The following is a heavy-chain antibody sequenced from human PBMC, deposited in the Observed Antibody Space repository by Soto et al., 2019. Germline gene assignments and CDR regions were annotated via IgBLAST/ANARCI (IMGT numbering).Heavy chain of an antibody. V-gene: IGHV4-59*08. Sequence: SETLSLTCTVSGGSISSYYWSWIRQPPGKGLEWIGYIYYSGSTNYNPSLKSRVTISVDTSKNQFSLKLSSVTAADTAVYYCARHEDSGYDLGYDYWGQGTLVTVSS. CDR2: IYYSGST. CDR1: GGSISSYY. J-gene: IGHJ4*02. CDR3: ARHEDSGYDLGYDY. D-gene: IGHD5-12*01.